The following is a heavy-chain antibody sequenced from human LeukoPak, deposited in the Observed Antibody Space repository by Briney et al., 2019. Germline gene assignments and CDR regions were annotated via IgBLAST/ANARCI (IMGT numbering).Heavy chain of an antibody. V-gene: IGHV4-38-2*02. Sequence: PSETLSLTCTVSGYSISGGYYWGWIRQPPGKGLEWIGSISHSGSTYYNPSLKSRVTISVDTSKNQFSLKLSSVTAADTAVYYCARSGRYYGSGSYIGGYYYYYMDVWGKGTTVTISS. D-gene: IGHD3-10*01. CDR2: ISHSGST. CDR3: ARSGRYYGSGSYIGGYYYYYMDV. CDR1: GYSISGGYY. J-gene: IGHJ6*03.